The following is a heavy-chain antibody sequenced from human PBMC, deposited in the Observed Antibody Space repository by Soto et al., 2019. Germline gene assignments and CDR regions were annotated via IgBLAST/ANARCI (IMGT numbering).Heavy chain of an antibody. V-gene: IGHV4-39*01. CDR1: RGSISSGTNY. D-gene: IGHD3-22*01. J-gene: IGHJ5*02. CDR3: ASGPDSYDISGYFEP. CDR2: IYYSGST. Sequence: SETLSLTCTVSRGSISSGTNYWAWIRQPPGKGLEWIANIYYSGSTFYNPSLKSRVTISLDTSKNQFSLKLRSVTAADTAVYFCASGPDSYDISGYFEPWGQGTLVTVSS.